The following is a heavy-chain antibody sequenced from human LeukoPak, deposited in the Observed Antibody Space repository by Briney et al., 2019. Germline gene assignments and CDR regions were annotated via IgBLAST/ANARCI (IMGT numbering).Heavy chain of an antibody. D-gene: IGHD3-10*01. J-gene: IGHJ4*02. CDR2: INAGNGNT. V-gene: IGHV1-3*03. CDR1: GYTFTSYA. Sequence: ASVKVSCKASGYTFTSYAMHWVRQAPGQRLEWMGWINAGNGNTKYSQEFQGRVTITRDTSASTAYMELSSLRSEDTAVYYCAREDYGSGSYYNSWGQGTLVTVSS. CDR3: AREDYGSGSYYNS.